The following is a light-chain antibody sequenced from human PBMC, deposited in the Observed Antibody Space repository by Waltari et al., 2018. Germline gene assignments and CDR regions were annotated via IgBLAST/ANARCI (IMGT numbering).Light chain of an antibody. CDR2: DAS. Sequence: IVLTQSPGTLSLSPGERATLSCRASPSFDLQYLGWYQQKLGQDPRVLIFDASNRATGIPDRVSGSGSGTDFTLTISRLAPEDFAVYYCQQWGDSQWTFGQGTKVEIK. CDR1: PSFDLQY. V-gene: IGKV3-20*01. J-gene: IGKJ1*01. CDR3: QQWGDSQWT.